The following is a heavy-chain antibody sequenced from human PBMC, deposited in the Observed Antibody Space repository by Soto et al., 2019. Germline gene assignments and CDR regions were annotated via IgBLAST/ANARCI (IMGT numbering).Heavy chain of an antibody. CDR3: ARVYYYDSSGYPHTGWFDP. V-gene: IGHV1-69*13. D-gene: IGHD3-22*01. CDR1: GGTFSSYA. Sequence: SVKVSCKASGGTFSSYAISWVRQAPGQGLEWMGGIIPIFGTANYAQKFQGRVTITADESTSTAYMELSSLRSEDTAVYYCARVYYYDSSGYPHTGWFDPCGQGTLLTVSS. CDR2: IIPIFGTA. J-gene: IGHJ5*02.